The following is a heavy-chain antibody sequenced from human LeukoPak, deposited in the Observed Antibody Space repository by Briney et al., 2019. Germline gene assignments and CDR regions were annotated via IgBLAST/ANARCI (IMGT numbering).Heavy chain of an antibody. V-gene: IGHV4-34*01. CDR1: GGSFSGYY. CDR3: ARVSGSYWKY. CDR2: INHSGST. Sequence: TSETLSLTCAVYGGSFSGYYWSWIRQPPGKGLEWIGEINHSGSTNYNPSLKSRVTISVDTSKNQFSLKLSSVTAADTAVYYCARVSGSYWKYWGQGTLVTVSS. J-gene: IGHJ4*02. D-gene: IGHD1-26*01.